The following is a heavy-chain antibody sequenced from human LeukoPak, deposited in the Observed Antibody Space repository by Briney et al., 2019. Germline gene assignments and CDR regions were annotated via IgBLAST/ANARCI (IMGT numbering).Heavy chain of an antibody. Sequence: GASVKVSCKASGYTFTSNYWHWLGQPPGQGFEWMGIINPSGGSTSYAQKFQGRVTMTRDTSTSTVYMELSSLRSEDTAVYYCARGKTVDTAMVNWGQGTLVTVSS. D-gene: IGHD5-18*01. V-gene: IGHV1-46*01. CDR1: GYTFTSNY. J-gene: IGHJ4*02. CDR2: INPSGGST. CDR3: ARGKTVDTAMVN.